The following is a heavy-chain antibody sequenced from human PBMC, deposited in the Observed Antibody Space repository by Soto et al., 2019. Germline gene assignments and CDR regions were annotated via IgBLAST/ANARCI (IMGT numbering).Heavy chain of an antibody. J-gene: IGHJ4*02. D-gene: IGHD6-13*01. CDR3: ARGYDLDY. CDR1: GFSRITSGFC. Sequence: SVPTLVNPTQTLTLTCTFSGFSRITSGFCLGWIRQPPGKALEWLALIYWNDDKRYSPSLKSRLTITKDTSKNQVVLTMTNMDPVDTATYYCARGYDLDYWGQGTLVTVSS. CDR2: IYWNDDK. V-gene: IGHV2-5*01.